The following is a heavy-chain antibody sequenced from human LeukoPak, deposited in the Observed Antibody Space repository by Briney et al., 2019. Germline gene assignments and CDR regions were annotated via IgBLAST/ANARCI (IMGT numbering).Heavy chain of an antibody. D-gene: IGHD3-16*01. CDR2: INPSGGST. J-gene: IGHJ4*02. CDR3: ARAGIRFRDEISFDY. Sequence: GASVKVSCKASGYTFTSYYMHWVRQAPGQGLGWMGIINPSGGSTNYAQKFQGRVTITADESTSTAYMELSSLRSEDTAVYYCARAGIRFRDEISFDYWGQGTLVTVSS. CDR1: GYTFTSYY. V-gene: IGHV1-46*01.